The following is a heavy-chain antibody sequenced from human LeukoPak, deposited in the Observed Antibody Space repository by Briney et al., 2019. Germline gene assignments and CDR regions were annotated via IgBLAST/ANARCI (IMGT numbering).Heavy chain of an antibody. CDR2: INSDGSST. Sequence: PGGSLRLSCVDSGFTFSRYWMHWVRQAPGKGLVWVSRINSDGSSTTYADSVKGRFTISRDNAKNSLYLQMNSLRAEDTAVYYCASDGYYDSGGYYYAGAFDIWGQGTMVTVSS. D-gene: IGHD3-22*01. CDR1: GFTFSRYW. V-gene: IGHV3-74*01. CDR3: ASDGYYDSGGYYYAGAFDI. J-gene: IGHJ3*02.